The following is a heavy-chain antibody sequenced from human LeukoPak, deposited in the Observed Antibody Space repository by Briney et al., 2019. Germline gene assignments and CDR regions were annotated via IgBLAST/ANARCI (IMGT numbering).Heavy chain of an antibody. Sequence: SETLSLTCTVSGYSISSGYYWGWIRQPPGKGLEWIGNIYHSGSTNYNPSLKSRVTISVDTSKNQFSLKLSSVTAADTAVYYCARGTTYNQYYYDSSGYYSFDYWGQGTLVTVSS. V-gene: IGHV4-38-2*02. CDR1: GYSISSGYY. D-gene: IGHD3-22*01. J-gene: IGHJ4*02. CDR3: ARGTTYNQYYYDSSGYYSFDY. CDR2: IYHSGST.